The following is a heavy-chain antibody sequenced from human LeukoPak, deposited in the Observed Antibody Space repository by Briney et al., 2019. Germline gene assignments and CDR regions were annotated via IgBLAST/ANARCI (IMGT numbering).Heavy chain of an antibody. J-gene: IGHJ4*02. CDR1: GFPLSSYA. V-gene: IGHV3-23*01. D-gene: IGHD2-21*01. CDR2: TSSSDAGT. CDR3: ARAPVTSCRGAYCYPFDY. Sequence: GGSLGLSCAASGFPLSSYAMSWVRQAPGKGLGWVSATSSSDAGTYYADSVRGRFTISRDNSKNTLYLQMNSLRVEDAAVYYCARAPVTSCRGAYCYPFDYWGQGTLVTVSS.